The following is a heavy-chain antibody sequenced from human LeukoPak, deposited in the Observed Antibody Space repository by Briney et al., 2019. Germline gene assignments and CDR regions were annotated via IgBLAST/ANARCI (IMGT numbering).Heavy chain of an antibody. CDR1: GGSISSGGYY. V-gene: IGHV4-31*03. D-gene: IGHD3-22*01. CDR3: ARARTTHVYYDSSGPFRYYFDY. J-gene: IGHJ4*02. CDR2: IYYSGST. Sequence: SETLSLTCTVSGGSISSGGYYWSWIRQHPGKGLEWIGYIYYSGSTYYNPSLESRVTISVDTSKNQFSLKLSSVTAADTAVYYCARARTTHVYYDSSGPFRYYFDYWGQGTLVTVSS.